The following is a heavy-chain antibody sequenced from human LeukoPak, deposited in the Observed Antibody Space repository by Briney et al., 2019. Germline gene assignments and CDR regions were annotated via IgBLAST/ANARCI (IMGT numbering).Heavy chain of an antibody. CDR2: IYPGDSDT. CDR1: GYIFTNYW. CDR3: ARRTDRSFWYLDY. V-gene: IGHV5-51*01. J-gene: IGHJ4*02. Sequence: GESLKISCKGSGYIFTNYWIGWVRQMPGKGLEWMGIIYPGDSDTRYSPSFQGQVTISADKTISTAYLQWSSLKASDTAMYYCARRTDRSFWYLDYWGRGTLVTVSS.